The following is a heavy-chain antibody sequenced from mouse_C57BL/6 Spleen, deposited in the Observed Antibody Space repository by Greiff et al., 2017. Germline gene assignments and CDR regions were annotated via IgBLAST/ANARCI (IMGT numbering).Heavy chain of an antibody. J-gene: IGHJ1*03. CDR3: TTGITTVVATGGDFDV. D-gene: IGHD1-1*01. V-gene: IGHV14-4*01. CDR2: IDPGNGDT. Sequence: VQLQQSGAELVRPGASVKLSCTASGFNIKDDYMHWVKQRPEQGLEWIGWIDPGNGDTEYASKFQGKATITADTSSNTAYLQLSSLTSEDTAVYYCTTGITTVVATGGDFDVWGTGTTVTVSS. CDR1: GFNIKDDY.